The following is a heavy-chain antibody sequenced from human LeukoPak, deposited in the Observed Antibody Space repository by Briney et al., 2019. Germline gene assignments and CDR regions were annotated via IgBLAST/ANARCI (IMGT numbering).Heavy chain of an antibody. CDR1: GGTFSSYT. CDR2: IIPLFGTP. V-gene: IGHV1-69*06. D-gene: IGHD6-19*01. J-gene: IGHJ3*02. CDR3: ARDASYSSGWYAFDI. Sequence: ASVKVSCKASGGTFSSYTISWVRQAPGQGLEWMGGIIPLFGTPDYAQKFQGRVTITADKSTSTAYMELSSLRSEDTAVYYCARDASYSSGWYAFDIWGQGTMVTVSS.